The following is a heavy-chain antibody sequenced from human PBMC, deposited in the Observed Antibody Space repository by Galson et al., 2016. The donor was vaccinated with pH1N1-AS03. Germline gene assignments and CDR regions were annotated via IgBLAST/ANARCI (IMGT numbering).Heavy chain of an antibody. CDR2: ISPIFGSA. CDR3: ARGLTYHFGSGSVF. D-gene: IGHD3-10*01. J-gene: IGHJ4*02. Sequence: SVKVSCKASGGTLNNYAINWVRQAPGQGLEWMGGISPIFGSASHAQKFQGRVTITADIFTNTVYMELSSLRSEDTAVYYCARGLTYHFGSGSVFWGQGTLVTVSS. CDR1: GGTLNNYA. V-gene: IGHV1-69*06.